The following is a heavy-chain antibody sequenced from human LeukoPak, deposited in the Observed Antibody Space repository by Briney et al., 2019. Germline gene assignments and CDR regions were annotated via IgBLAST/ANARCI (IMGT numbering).Heavy chain of an antibody. D-gene: IGHD3-3*01. CDR1: GGSISSGGYS. V-gene: IGHV4-30-2*01. Sequence: SETLSLTCTVSGGSISSGGYSWSWIRQPPGKGLEWIGYIYHSGSTNYNPSLKSRVTISVDTSKNQFSLKLSSVTAADTAVYYCAKIHYDFWSGYPAYWGQGTLVTVSS. J-gene: IGHJ4*02. CDR3: AKIHYDFWSGYPAY. CDR2: IYHSGST.